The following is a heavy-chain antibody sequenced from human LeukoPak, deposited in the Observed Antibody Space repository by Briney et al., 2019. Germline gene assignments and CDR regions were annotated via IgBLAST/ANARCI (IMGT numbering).Heavy chain of an antibody. CDR1: GFTFSSYA. J-gene: IGHJ6*02. CDR2: ISGSGGST. D-gene: IGHD2-2*01. CDR3: AKDPDIVVVPADNYYYYYGMDV. V-gene: IGHV3-23*01. Sequence: GGSLRLSCAASGFTFSSYAMSWVRQAPRKGLEWVSAISGSGGSTYYADSVKGRFTISRDNSKNTLYLQMNSLRAEDTAVYYCAKDPDIVVVPADNYYYYYGMDVWGQGTTVTVSS.